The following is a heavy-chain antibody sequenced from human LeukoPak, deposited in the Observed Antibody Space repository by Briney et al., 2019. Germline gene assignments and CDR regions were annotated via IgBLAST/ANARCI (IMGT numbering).Heavy chain of an antibody. CDR2: IWYDGSNK. J-gene: IGHJ6*03. CDR3: ARRGPYYYFMDL. D-gene: IGHD3-10*01. Sequence: PGGSLRLSCAASGFTFSSYGMHWVRQAPGKGLEWVAVIWYDGSNKYYADSVKGRFTISKDNSKNTLYLQMNSLRAEDTAVYYCARRGPYYYFMDLWGKGTAVTVS. V-gene: IGHV3-33*01. CDR1: GFTFSSYG.